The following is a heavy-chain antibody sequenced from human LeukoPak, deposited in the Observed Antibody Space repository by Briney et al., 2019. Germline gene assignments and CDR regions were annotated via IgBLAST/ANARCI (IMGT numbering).Heavy chain of an antibody. V-gene: IGHV3-49*03. D-gene: IGHD2-2*01. Sequence: GGSLRLSCTASGCTFGDYAMSWFRQAPGKGLERVGFIRSKAYGGTTEYAASVKGRFTISRDDSKSIAYLQMNSLKTEDTAVYYCTLYCSSTSCYPHPWGQGTLVTVSS. J-gene: IGHJ5*02. CDR2: IRSKAYGGTT. CDR3: TLYCSSTSCYPHP. CDR1: GCTFGDYA.